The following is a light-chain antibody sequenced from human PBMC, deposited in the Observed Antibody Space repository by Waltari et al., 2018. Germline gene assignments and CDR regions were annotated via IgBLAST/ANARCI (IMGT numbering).Light chain of an antibody. CDR2: GNN. J-gene: IGLJ1*01. Sequence: QSVLTQPPSVSGAPGQRVTISCTGSSSNIGASYDLHWYQQFPGTAPKLLIYGNNNRPSGVPDRFSGSKSGTSASLAITGLQAEDEADYYCQSCDSSLSGSFVFGTGTKVTVL. V-gene: IGLV1-40*01. CDR1: SSNIGASYD. CDR3: QSCDSSLSGSFV.